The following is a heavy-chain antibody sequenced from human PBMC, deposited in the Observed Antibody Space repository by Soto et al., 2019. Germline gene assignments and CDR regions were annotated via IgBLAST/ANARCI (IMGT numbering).Heavy chain of an antibody. Sequence: GGSLRLSCAASGFTFSKYALSWVRQAPGKGLEWVSAISGSGGTTHYADSVKGRVTISRDNSKDTVFLQMNSLRAEDTTVYSCAKYYYDRSGSPLAFDYWGQGTLVTVSS. CDR2: ISGSGGTT. J-gene: IGHJ4*02. V-gene: IGHV3-23*01. CDR1: GFTFSKYA. CDR3: AKYYYDRSGSPLAFDY. D-gene: IGHD3-22*01.